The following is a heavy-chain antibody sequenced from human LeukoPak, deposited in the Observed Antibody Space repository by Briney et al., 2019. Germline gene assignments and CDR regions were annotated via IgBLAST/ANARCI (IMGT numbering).Heavy chain of an antibody. CDR1: GYTFTSYD. J-gene: IGHJ4*02. CDR2: MNPNSGNT. V-gene: IGHV1-8*01. D-gene: IGHD5-12*01. CDR3: ARVMATDMYYFDY. Sequence: EASVKVSCKASGYTFTSYDINWVRQATGQGLEWMGWMNPNSGNTGYAQKFQGRVTMTRNTSISTAYMELSSLRSEGTAVYYCARVMATDMYYFDYWGQGTLVTVSS.